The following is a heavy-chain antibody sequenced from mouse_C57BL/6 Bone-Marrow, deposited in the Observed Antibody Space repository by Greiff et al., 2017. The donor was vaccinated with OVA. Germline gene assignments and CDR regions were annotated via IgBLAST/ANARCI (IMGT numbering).Heavy chain of an antibody. CDR2: IYPGSGST. J-gene: IGHJ3*01. Sequence: VQLQQPGAELVKPGASVKMSCKASGYTFTSYWITWVKQRPGQGLEWIGDIYPGSGSTNYNEKFKSKATLTVDTSSSTAYMQLSSLTSEDSAVYYCARSTVGHYYGSSYGAWFAYWGQGTLVTVSA. CDR3: ARSTVGHYYGSSYGAWFAY. D-gene: IGHD1-1*01. CDR1: GYTFTSYW. V-gene: IGHV1-55*01.